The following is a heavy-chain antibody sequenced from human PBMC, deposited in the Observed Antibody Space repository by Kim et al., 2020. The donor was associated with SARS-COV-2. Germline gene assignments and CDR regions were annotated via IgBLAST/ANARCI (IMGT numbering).Heavy chain of an antibody. V-gene: IGHV4-34*01. J-gene: IGHJ6*02. D-gene: IGHD5-18*01. CDR3: ARKRDTAMVYYYYGMDV. Sequence: LKSRVTISVDTSKNQFSLKLSSVTAADTAVYYCARKRDTAMVYYYYGMDVWGQGTTVTVSS.